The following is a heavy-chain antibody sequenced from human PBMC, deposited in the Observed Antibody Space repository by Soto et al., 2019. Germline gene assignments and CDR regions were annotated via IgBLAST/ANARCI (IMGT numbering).Heavy chain of an antibody. CDR1: GYTFTSYD. Sequence: ASVKVSCKASGYTFTSYDINWVRQATGRGLEWMGWMNPNSGNTGYAQKFQGRVTMTRNTSISTAYMELSSLRSEDTAVYYCSSGWYEYYYYGMDVWGQGTTVTVSS. V-gene: IGHV1-8*01. D-gene: IGHD6-19*01. J-gene: IGHJ6*02. CDR2: MNPNSGNT. CDR3: SSGWYEYYYYGMDV.